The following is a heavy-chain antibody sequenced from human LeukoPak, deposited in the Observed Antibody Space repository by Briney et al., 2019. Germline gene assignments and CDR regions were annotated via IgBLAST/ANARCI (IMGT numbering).Heavy chain of an antibody. Sequence: SETLSLTCTVSGGSISSYYWSWIRQPPGKGLEWIGYIYYSGSTNYNPSLKSRVTISVDTSKNQFSLKRSSVTAADTAVYYCAAILDDTAMAPSYYFDYWGQGTLVTVSS. V-gene: IGHV4-59*08. CDR1: GGSISSYY. D-gene: IGHD5-18*01. CDR3: AAILDDTAMAPSYYFDY. J-gene: IGHJ4*02. CDR2: IYYSGST.